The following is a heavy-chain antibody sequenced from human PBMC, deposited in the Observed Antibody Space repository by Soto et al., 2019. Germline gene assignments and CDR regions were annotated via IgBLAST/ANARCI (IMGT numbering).Heavy chain of an antibody. D-gene: IGHD6-13*01. CDR1: GYTFTSYA. Sequence: QVQLVQSGAEVKKLGASVKVSCKASGYTFTSYAMHWVRQAPGQRLEWMGWINAGNGNTKYSQKFQGRVTITRDTSASTAYMELSSLRSEDTAVYYCASGSSMDNYYYYMDVWGKGTTVTVSS. V-gene: IGHV1-3*01. CDR3: ASGSSMDNYYYYMDV. J-gene: IGHJ6*03. CDR2: INAGNGNT.